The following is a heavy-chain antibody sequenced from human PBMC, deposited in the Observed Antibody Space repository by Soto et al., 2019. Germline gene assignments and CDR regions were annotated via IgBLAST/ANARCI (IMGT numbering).Heavy chain of an antibody. Sequence: EVQLVETGGGLIQPGGSLRLSCAASGFTVSSNYMSWVRQAPGKGLEWVSVIYSGGSTYYADSVKGRFTISRDNSKNTLYLQMNSLRAEDTAVYYCARDKAVAGNDYYYGMDVWGQGTTVTVSS. CDR3: ARDKAVAGNDYYYGMDV. J-gene: IGHJ6*02. CDR2: IYSGGST. V-gene: IGHV3-53*02. CDR1: GFTVSSNY. D-gene: IGHD6-19*01.